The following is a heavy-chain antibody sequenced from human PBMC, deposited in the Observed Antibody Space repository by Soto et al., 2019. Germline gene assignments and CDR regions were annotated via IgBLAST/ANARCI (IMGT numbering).Heavy chain of an antibody. J-gene: IGHJ4*02. D-gene: IGHD5-18*01. CDR1: GFTFSIYG. Sequence: GGSLRLSCAASGFTFSIYGMHWVRQAPGKGLEWVAVISDDGSEKYYADSVKGRFTISRDNAKNTLYLQMNSLRAEDTAVYYCAKARGYSYGYSESFDYWGQGTLVTVSS. CDR2: ISDDGSEK. V-gene: IGHV3-30*18. CDR3: AKARGYSYGYSESFDY.